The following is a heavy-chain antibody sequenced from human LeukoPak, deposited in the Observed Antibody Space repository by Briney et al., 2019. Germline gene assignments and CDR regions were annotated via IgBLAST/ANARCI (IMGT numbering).Heavy chain of an antibody. CDR1: GGSFSGYY. CDR3: ARGAPYYDSSGYYYS. Sequence: PSETLSLTCAFYGGSFSGYYWSWIRQPPGKGLEWIGEINHSGSTNYNPSLKSRVAISVDTSKNQFSLKLSSVTAADTAVYYCARGAPYYDSSGYYYSWGQGTLVTVSS. D-gene: IGHD3-22*01. V-gene: IGHV4-34*01. CDR2: INHSGST. J-gene: IGHJ4*02.